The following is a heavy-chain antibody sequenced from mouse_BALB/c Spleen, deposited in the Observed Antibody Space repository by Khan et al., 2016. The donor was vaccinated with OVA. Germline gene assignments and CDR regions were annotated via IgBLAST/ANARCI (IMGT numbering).Heavy chain of an antibody. D-gene: IGHD2-1*01. J-gene: IGHJ2*01. CDR1: GYTFTNYW. V-gene: IGHV1S81*02. CDR3: ARNADFCNNFDY. Sequence: QVQLQQPGAELVKTGASVKLSCKASGYTFTNYWVHWVKQRPGHGIERIGEIYPGDGRTNNNEKFKPKATLTVDISSSTAYMQLSSLTSEDSAVDYCARNADFCNNFDYWGQCTTLTVSS. CDR2: IYPGDGRT.